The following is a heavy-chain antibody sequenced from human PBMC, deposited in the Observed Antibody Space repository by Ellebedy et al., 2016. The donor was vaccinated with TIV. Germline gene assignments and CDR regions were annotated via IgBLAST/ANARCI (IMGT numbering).Heavy chain of an antibody. CDR1: GYTFTGYY. D-gene: IGHD2-2*01. CDR3: ARADVVVPAALKNYYYYYMDV. J-gene: IGHJ6*03. V-gene: IGHV1-2*02. Sequence: ASVKVSXXASGYTFTGYYMHWVRQAPGQGLEWMGWINPNSGGTNYAQKFQGRVTMTRDTSISTAYMELSRLRSDDTAVYYCARADVVVPAALKNYYYYYMDVWGKGTTVTVSS. CDR2: INPNSGGT.